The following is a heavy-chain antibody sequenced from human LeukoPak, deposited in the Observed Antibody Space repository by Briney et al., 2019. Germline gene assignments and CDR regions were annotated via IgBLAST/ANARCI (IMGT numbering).Heavy chain of an antibody. CDR2: ISSSSSYI. D-gene: IGHD6-19*01. J-gene: IGHJ4*02. CDR1: GFTFSSYW. CDR3: ARAAVAEVDY. Sequence: PGGSLRLSCAASGFTFSSYWMGWVRQAPGKGLEWVSSISSSSSYIYYADSVKGRFTISRDNAKNSLYLQMNSLRAEDTAVYYCARAAVAEVDYWGQGTLVTVSS. V-gene: IGHV3-21*01.